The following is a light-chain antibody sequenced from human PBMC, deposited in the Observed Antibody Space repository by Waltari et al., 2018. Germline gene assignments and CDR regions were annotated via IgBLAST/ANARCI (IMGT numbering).Light chain of an antibody. Sequence: IVLTQSPVPLSLSPGERATLSCRASQSVSRSLAWYQQKPGQAPKLLIYGASTRATGIPDRFTGSGSGTDFSLTISSLEPEDFAIYFCQHYVRLPATFGQGTKVEIK. J-gene: IGKJ1*01. CDR2: GAS. V-gene: IGKV3-20*01. CDR1: QSVSRS. CDR3: QHYVRLPAT.